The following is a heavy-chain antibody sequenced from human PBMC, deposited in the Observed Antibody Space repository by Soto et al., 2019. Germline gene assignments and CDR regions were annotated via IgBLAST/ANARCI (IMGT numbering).Heavy chain of an antibody. CDR2: ISGSGGTT. CDR1: GFTFSSYA. D-gene: IGHD1-1*01. J-gene: IGHJ4*02. CDR3: ARDDAPTAPSRFDS. Sequence: EGSLRLACAASGFTFSSYAMSWVHQAPGKGLEWDSGISGSGGTTYYADSVKGRSTISRDNSKNTVYMQMNSLSPEDTAIYYCARDDAPTAPSRFDSWGKGTLVTVSS. V-gene: IGHV3-23*01.